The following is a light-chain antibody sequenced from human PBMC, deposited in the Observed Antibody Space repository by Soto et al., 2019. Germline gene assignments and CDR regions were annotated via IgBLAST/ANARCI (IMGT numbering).Light chain of an antibody. J-gene: IGKJ2*01. V-gene: IGKV1-5*01. CDR1: QSISSW. Sequence: DIQMTQSPSTLSASVGDRVTITCRASQSISSWLAWYQQKPGKPPKLLIYDPSSLESWVPSRFSGSGSVTEFTLTISSLQPDDFATYYCQQYNSYPYTFGQGTKLEIK. CDR2: DPS. CDR3: QQYNSYPYT.